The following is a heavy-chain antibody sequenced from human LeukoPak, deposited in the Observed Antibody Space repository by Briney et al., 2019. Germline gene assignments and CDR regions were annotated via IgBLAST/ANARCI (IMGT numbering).Heavy chain of an antibody. V-gene: IGHV4-38-2*01. Sequence: SETLSLTCAVSGYSISSGYYWGWIRQPPGKGLEWIGSIYHSGSTYYNPSLKSRVTISVDTSKNQFSLKLSSVTAADTAVYYCARLESGYYGSGSPDYWGQGTLVAVSS. J-gene: IGHJ4*02. CDR1: GYSISSGYY. D-gene: IGHD3-10*01. CDR2: IYHSGST. CDR3: ARLESGYYGSGSPDY.